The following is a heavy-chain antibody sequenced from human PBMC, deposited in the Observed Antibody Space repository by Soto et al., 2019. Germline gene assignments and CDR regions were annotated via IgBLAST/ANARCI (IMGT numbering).Heavy chain of an antibody. CDR1: GFIFSDYY. Sequence: GGSLRLSCAASGFIFSDYYMSWIRQAPGKGLEWLAYISRDGNAIFYADSVIGRFTVSRDNAKNSLFLQMDDLRAEDTAMFFCARGAEMSSLTKWFDPWGQGTLVIVSS. J-gene: IGHJ5*02. CDR3: ARGAEMSSLTKWFDP. CDR2: ISRDGNAI. V-gene: IGHV3-11*01. D-gene: IGHD1-1*01.